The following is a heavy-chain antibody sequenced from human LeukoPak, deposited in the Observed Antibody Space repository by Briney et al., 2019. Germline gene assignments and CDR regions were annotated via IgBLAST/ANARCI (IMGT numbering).Heavy chain of an antibody. J-gene: IGHJ5*02. V-gene: IGHV1-18*01. CDR2: ISPYNGNT. D-gene: IGHD3-3*01. Sequence: GASVKVSCKASGYTFTSYGISWVRQAPGQGLEWMGWISPYNGNTNYAQKFQGRVTMTTDTSTSTVYMELRSLRSDDTAVYYCARAYYDFWTGYLNWFDPWGQGTLVTVSS. CDR1: GYTFTSYG. CDR3: ARAYYDFWTGYLNWFDP.